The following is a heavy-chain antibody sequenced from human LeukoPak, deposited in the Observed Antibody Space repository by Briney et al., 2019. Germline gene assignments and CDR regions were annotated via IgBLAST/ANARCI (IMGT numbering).Heavy chain of an antibody. Sequence: SETLSLTCTVSGGSIISHYWTWIRQSPVKGLEWIGDISNSGSTSYNPSLQSRVTISIDPSKKQFSLKLSSVTAADTAVYYCGRDALVGYFSYYYMDVWGKGTTVTVSS. CDR3: GRDALVGYFSYYYMDV. V-gene: IGHV4-59*11. D-gene: IGHD2-15*01. CDR2: ISNSGST. J-gene: IGHJ6*03. CDR1: GGSIISHY.